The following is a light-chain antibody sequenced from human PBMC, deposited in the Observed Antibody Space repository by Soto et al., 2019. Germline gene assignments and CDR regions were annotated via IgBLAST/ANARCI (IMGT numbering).Light chain of an antibody. CDR1: QSVNNN. Sequence: EIVMTQSPATLSVSPGERANLSCRASQSVNNNLAWYQQKPGQAPGLLIYGASARATGIPARFSGSGSGTEFTLTISSLQSEDFAVYYCQQYNNWPLTFGGGTKVEIK. CDR2: GAS. V-gene: IGKV3-15*01. J-gene: IGKJ4*01. CDR3: QQYNNWPLT.